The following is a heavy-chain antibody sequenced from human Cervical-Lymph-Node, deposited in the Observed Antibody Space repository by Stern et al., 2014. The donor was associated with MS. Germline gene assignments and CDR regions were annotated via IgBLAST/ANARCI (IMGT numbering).Heavy chain of an antibody. D-gene: IGHD5-24*01. CDR1: GGSISVNY. CDR2: LSYNGNT. Sequence: QLQLQESGPGLVKPSETLSLTCTVSGGSISVNYWSWIRQPPGKGLEWIGYLSYNGNTNYNPSLKSRVTTSVDTSKNKFSLSQSPVTAADTAVYYCARHGPPRRRDDSNHPNFDYWGPGTLVAVSS. V-gene: IGHV4-59*08. J-gene: IGHJ4*02. CDR3: ARHGPPRRRDDSNHPNFDY.